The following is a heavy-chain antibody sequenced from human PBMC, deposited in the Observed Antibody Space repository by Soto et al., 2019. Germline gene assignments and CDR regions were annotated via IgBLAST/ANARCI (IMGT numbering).Heavy chain of an antibody. J-gene: IGHJ4*02. V-gene: IGHV1-58*01. CDR1: GFTFTSSA. CDR3: AADSSRVVAATPAFDY. CDR2: IVVGSGNT. D-gene: IGHD2-15*01. Sequence: GASVKVSCKASGFTFTSSAVQWVRQARGQRLEWIGWIVVGSGNTNYAQKFQERVTITRDMSTSTAYMELSSLRSEDTAVYYCAADSSRVVAATPAFDYWGQGTLVTVSS.